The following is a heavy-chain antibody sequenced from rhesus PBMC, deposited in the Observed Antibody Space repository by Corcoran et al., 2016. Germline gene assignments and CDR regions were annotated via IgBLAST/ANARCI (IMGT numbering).Heavy chain of an antibody. J-gene: IGHJ5-2*02. Sequence: EVQLVQSGAEVKRPGESLKISCKTSGYSFTNYWISWVRQMPGKGLEWMGGCGPYDSDPRSSPSFQGQVTISADQSISTADLQWSSLKASDSATYYCAKEGYINSLDVWGRGVLVTVSS. CDR1: GYSFTNYW. V-gene: IGHV5-2*01. D-gene: IGHD5-24*01. CDR3: AKEGYINSLDV. CDR2: CGPYDSDP.